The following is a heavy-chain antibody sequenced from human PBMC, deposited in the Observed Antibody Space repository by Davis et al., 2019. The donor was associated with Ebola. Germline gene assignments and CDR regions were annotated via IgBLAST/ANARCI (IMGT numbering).Heavy chain of an antibody. CDR1: GFTFSTYS. CDR3: AKDGAQLVPYFQH. V-gene: IGHV3-21*01. Sequence: GGSLRLSCAASGFTFSTYSMSWVRQAPGKGLEWVSSISSDSDYIYYADSVKGRFTISRDNSKNTLYLQMNSLRAEDTAVYYCAKDGAQLVPYFQHWGQGTLVTVSS. CDR2: ISSDSDYI. J-gene: IGHJ1*01. D-gene: IGHD6-13*01.